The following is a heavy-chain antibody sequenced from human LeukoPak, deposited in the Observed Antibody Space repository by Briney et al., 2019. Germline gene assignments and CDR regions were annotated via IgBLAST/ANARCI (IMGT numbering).Heavy chain of an antibody. J-gene: IGHJ4*02. CDR2: INSYGRST. CDR1: GFTFSRYW. V-gene: IGHV3-74*01. Sequence: PGGSLRLSCAASGFTFSRYWMHWVRQAPAKGLVWVSRINSYGRSTTYADSAKGRFTNSRDNAENALYLQMNSLRVEDTAVYYCARDVGSGWYHFDNWGQGTLVTVSS. CDR3: ARDVGSGWYHFDN. D-gene: IGHD6-19*01.